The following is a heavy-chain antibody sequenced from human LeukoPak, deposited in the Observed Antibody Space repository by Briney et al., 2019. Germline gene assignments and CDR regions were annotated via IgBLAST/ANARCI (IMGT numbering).Heavy chain of an antibody. D-gene: IGHD1-14*01. CDR1: GFTFSNAW. Sequence: PGGSLRLSCAASGFTFSNAWMSWVRQAPGKGLEWVGRIKSKTDGGTTDYAAPVKGRFTISRDDSKNTLYLQVNSLKTEDTAVYYCTTDRFGFGTPEDFDPWGQGTLVTVSS. J-gene: IGHJ5*02. CDR3: TTDRFGFGTPEDFDP. V-gene: IGHV3-15*01. CDR2: IKSKTDGGTT.